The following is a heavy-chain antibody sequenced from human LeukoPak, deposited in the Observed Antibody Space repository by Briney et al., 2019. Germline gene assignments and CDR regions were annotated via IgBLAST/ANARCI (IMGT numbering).Heavy chain of an antibody. Sequence: GKSLKISCKGSGCSFTTYWIGWVRQMPGKGLEWMGIIYPGDSDTRYSPSFQGQVTISADKSITTAYLQWSSLKASDTAMYYCALNYYGDWFDPWGQGTLVTVSS. CDR2: IYPGDSDT. V-gene: IGHV5-51*01. D-gene: IGHD3-10*01. J-gene: IGHJ5*02. CDR1: GCSFTTYW. CDR3: ALNYYGDWFDP.